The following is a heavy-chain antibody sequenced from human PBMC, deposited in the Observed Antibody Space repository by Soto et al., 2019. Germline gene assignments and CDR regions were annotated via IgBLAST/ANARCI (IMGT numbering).Heavy chain of an antibody. V-gene: IGHV3-74*01. CDR3: ARVAVGSRGIDX. J-gene: IGHJ4*02. CDR1: GFTFSDSW. CDR2: IRGDGLDT. Sequence: GGSLRLSCAASGFTFSDSWMHWVRQAPGKGLVGVSRIRGDGLDTSYADSVEVRFTISRDNAQNKVYLQMNSLRAEDMAVYYCARVAVGSRGIDXWGQGALVTVSX. D-gene: IGHD6-19*01.